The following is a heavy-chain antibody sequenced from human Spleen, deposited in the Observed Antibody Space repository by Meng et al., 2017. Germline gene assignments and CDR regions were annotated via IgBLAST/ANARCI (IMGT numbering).Heavy chain of an antibody. V-gene: IGHV4-31*03. CDR2: IHYSGST. CDR1: GGSISSGTYY. D-gene: IGHD3-22*01. CDR3: ARYVFDSSSLYSNWFDP. J-gene: IGHJ5*02. Sequence: QVQLQESGPGLVKPSQTLSLTCTVSGGSISSGTYYWGWIRRLPGKGLEWIAYIHYSGSTYYSPSLKSRVTISLDTSKNQLSLKLSSMTAADTAVYYCARYVFDSSSLYSNWFDPWGQGTLVTVSS.